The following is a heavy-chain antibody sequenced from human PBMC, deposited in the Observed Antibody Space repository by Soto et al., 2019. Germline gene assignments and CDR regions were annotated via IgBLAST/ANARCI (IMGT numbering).Heavy chain of an antibody. J-gene: IGHJ4*02. CDR3: VKDRRIAPAADFYFDS. V-gene: IGHV3-48*01. CDR2: ISSRTNTI. CDR1: GFIFSAYS. Sequence: GGSLRLSCAASGFIFSAYSINWVRRAPGKGLEWVSYISSRTNTIYYADSVQGRFTISRDDAKNSLSLQMSGLRVEDTAVYYCVKDRRIAPAADFYFDSWGQGTLVTVSS. D-gene: IGHD2-2*01.